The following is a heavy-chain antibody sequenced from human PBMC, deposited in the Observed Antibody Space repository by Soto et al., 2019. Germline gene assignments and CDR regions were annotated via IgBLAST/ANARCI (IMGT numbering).Heavy chain of an antibody. V-gene: IGHV4-39*01. CDR2: IYFGGTS. CDR1: GASISNNSSY. CDR3: ARVQRRWLNTDD. J-gene: IGHJ4*02. Sequence: QLQLQESGPGLVKPSETLSLTCTVCGASISNNSSYWGWVRQPPGKGLEWIGHIYFGGTSYSNPSLKGRVSLSVDTSKNQFSLKLNSVTAADTAVYFCARVQRRWLNTDDWGQGTLVTVSS. D-gene: IGHD5-12*01.